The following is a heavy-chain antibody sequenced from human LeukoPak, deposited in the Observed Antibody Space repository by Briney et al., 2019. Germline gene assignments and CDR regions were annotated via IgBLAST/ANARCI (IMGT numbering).Heavy chain of an antibody. V-gene: IGHV4-59*11. D-gene: IGHD3-10*01. CDR1: GGSISSHY. J-gene: IGHJ4*02. CDR3: ARGIPMANLAFDY. CDR2: IYYGGST. Sequence: PSETLSLTCTVSGGSISSHYWSWIRQPPGKGLAWIGYIYYGGSTNYNPSLESRASISLDTSKNQFSLKLRSVTAADTAVYYCARGIPMANLAFDYWGQGTLVTVSS.